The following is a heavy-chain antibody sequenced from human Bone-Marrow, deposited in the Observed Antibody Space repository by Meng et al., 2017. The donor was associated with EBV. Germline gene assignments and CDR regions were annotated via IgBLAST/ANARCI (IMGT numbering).Heavy chain of an antibody. Sequence: QVQLVESGGGVVQPGRSLRLSCAASGFSFSSYGMHWVRQAPGKGLEWVAVISYDGSNKYYADSVKGRFTISRDNSKNTLYLQMNSLRAEDTAVYYCAKDLGGSGSYYLDYWGQGPLVTVDS. CDR3: AKDLGGSGSYYLDY. D-gene: IGHD3-10*01. CDR2: ISYDGSNK. CDR1: GFSFSSYG. V-gene: IGHV3-30*18. J-gene: IGHJ4*02.